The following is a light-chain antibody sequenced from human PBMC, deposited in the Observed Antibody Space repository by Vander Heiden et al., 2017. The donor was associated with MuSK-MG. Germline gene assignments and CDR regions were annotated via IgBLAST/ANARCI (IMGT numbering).Light chain of an antibody. CDR3: SSYAGSNNWL. CDR1: SSDVGGYTY. J-gene: IGLJ2*01. V-gene: IGLV2-8*01. Sequence: QSALPHPPSASGSPGQSVPISCTGPSSDVGGYTYVSWYQPHPGKAPNLMIYEVSKRRSGVPVRFSGSKSGNTVSLTVSGLQAEDEADYYCSSYAGSNNWLFGGGTKLTVL. CDR2: EVS.